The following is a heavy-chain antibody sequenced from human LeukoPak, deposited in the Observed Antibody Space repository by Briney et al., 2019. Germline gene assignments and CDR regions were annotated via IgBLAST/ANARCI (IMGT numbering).Heavy chain of an antibody. CDR3: AKDLESTSCYGFDY. CDR2: ISGSGGST. V-gene: IGHV3-23*01. J-gene: IGHJ4*02. CDR1: GFTFSSYA. D-gene: IGHD2-2*01. Sequence: GGSLRLSCAASGFTFSSYAMSWVRQAPGKGLEGVSAISGSGGSTYYADSVKGRFTISRDNSKNTLYLQMNSLRAEDTAVYYCAKDLESTSCYGFDYWGQGTLVTVSS.